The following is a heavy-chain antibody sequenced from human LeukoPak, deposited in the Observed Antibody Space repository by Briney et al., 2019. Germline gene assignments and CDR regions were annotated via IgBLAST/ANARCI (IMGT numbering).Heavy chain of an antibody. D-gene: IGHD1-26*01. V-gene: IGHV3-23*01. CDR2: ISGSGGST. J-gene: IGHJ4*02. CDR3: AKVVGATTRGYFDY. Sequence: GGSLRLSCAASGFTFSSYAMSWVRQAPGKGLEWVSTISGSGGSTYYADSVKGRFTISRDNSKNTLYLQMNSLRAEDTVVYYCAKVVGATTRGYFDYWGQGTLVTVSS. CDR1: GFTFSSYA.